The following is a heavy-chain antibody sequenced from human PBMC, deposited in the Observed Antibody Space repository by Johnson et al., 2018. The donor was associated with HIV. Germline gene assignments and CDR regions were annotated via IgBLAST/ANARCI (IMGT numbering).Heavy chain of an antibody. V-gene: IGHV3-7*02. Sequence: VQLVESGGNLVQPGGSLRLSCAESGFTFSHYWMTWVRQAPGKGLEWVANINQDGSERYYVDSVKGRFTISRDNAKNSLYLQMNSLRAEDTAVYYCARVALTVAGIAFDTLDVWGQGTMVIVSS. CDR2: INQDGSER. D-gene: IGHD6-19*01. CDR3: ARVALTVAGIAFDTLDV. J-gene: IGHJ3*01. CDR1: GFTFSHYW.